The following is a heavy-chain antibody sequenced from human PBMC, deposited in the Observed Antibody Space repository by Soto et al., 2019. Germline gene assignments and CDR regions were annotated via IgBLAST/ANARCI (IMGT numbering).Heavy chain of an antibody. J-gene: IGHJ4*02. Sequence: ETLSLTCAVYGGSFSGYYWSWIRQPPGKGLEWVSTISGSSSSTYYADSVKGRFTISRDNSKSTLYLQMNSLRAEDTAVYYCAKQMENTGWYFFDYWGPGTLVTVSS. D-gene: IGHD6-19*01. CDR2: ISGSSSST. CDR3: AKQMENTGWYFFDY. CDR1: GGSFSGYY. V-gene: IGHV3-23*01.